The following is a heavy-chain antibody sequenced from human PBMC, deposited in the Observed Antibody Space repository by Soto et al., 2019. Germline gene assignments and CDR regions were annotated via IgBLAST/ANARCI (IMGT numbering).Heavy chain of an antibody. Sequence: SVKVSCKASGGTFSSYAISWVRQAPGQGLEWMGGIIPIFGTANYAQKFQGRVTITADESTSTAYMELSSLRSEDTAVYYCARGDYYGSGSYVGDYYYYGMDVWGQGTTVTVSS. V-gene: IGHV1-69*13. J-gene: IGHJ6*02. CDR2: IIPIFGTA. D-gene: IGHD3-10*01. CDR1: GGTFSSYA. CDR3: ARGDYYGSGSYVGDYYYYGMDV.